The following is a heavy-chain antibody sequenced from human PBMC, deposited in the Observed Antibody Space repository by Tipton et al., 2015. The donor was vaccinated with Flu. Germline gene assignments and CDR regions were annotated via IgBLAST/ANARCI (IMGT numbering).Heavy chain of an antibody. D-gene: IGHD3-3*01. J-gene: IGHJ2*01. CDR3: SRRRYDFWSGYYWSYWYFDI. CDR2: INHSGTT. V-gene: IGHV4-34*01. CDR1: GGSFSGYY. Sequence: TLSLTCAVYGGSFSGYYWSWIRQPPGKGLEWIGEINHSGTTNYSPSLKSRVTISVDTSKKQFSLKLSSVTAADTAVYYCSRRRYDFWSGYYWSYWYFDIWARGTLVTVS.